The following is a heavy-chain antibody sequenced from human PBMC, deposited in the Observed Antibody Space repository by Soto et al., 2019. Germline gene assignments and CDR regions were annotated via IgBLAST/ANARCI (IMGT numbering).Heavy chain of an antibody. Sequence: LETLPLTWAVSGYSSSSGYYWGWIRQTPGKGLEWIGSIYYSGSTYYNPSLKSRVTISVDTSKNQFSLKLSSVTAADTAVYYCARHGEVGEYQLLSPLHYFDYWGQGTLLTVSS. CDR3: ARHGEVGEYQLLSPLHYFDY. J-gene: IGHJ4*02. D-gene: IGHD2-2*01. V-gene: IGHV4-38-2*01. CDR1: GYSSSSGYY. CDR2: IYYSGST.